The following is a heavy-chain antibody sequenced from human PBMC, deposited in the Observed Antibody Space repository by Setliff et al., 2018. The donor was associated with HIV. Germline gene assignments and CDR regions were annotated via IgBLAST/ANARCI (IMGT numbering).Heavy chain of an antibody. CDR3: ARGQGCGGGCHYAFEM. D-gene: IGHD2-21*02. CDR1: GGSISSYY. Sequence: SETLSLTCTVSGGSISSYYWGWTRQPPGKGLEWIGSIYHSGNTYYMPSLQSRVTISVDVSKNQLSLNLNSVTAADTAVYYCARGQGCGGGCHYAFEMWGQGTMVTVSS. J-gene: IGHJ3*02. CDR2: IYHSGNT. V-gene: IGHV4-38-2*02.